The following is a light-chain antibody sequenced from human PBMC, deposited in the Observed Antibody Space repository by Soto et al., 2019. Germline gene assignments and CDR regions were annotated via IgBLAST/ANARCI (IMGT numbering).Light chain of an antibody. CDR3: CSYAGSSTLV. CDR1: SSDVGSYHL. V-gene: IGLV2-23*01. J-gene: IGLJ2*01. Sequence: QSALTQPASVSGSPGQSITSSCTGTSSDVGSYHLVSWYQQHPGKAPKLMIYEGSKRPSGVSNRFSGSKSGNTASLTISGLQAEDEANYYCCSYAGSSTLVFGGGTQLTVL. CDR2: EGS.